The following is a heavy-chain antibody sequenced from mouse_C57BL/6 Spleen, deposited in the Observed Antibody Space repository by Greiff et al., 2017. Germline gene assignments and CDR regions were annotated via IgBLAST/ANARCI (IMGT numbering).Heavy chain of an antibody. CDR1: GFNIKDDY. V-gene: IGHV14-4*01. J-gene: IGHJ3*01. CDR3: THYGSSYGRAWFAY. Sequence: VQLQQSGAELVRPGASVKLSCTASGFNIKDDYMHWVKQRPEQGLEWIGWIDPENGDTEYASKFQGKATITADTSSNTAYLQLSSLTSEDTAVYYCTHYGSSYGRAWFAYWGQGTLVTVSA. CDR2: IDPENGDT. D-gene: IGHD1-1*01.